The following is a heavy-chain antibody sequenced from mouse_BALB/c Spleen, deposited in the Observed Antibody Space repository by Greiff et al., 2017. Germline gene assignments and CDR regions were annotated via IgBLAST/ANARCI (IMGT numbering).Heavy chain of an antibody. Sequence: EVQLQQSGTVLAWPGASVKMSCKASGYSFTSYWMHWVKQRPGQGLEWIGAIYPGNSDTSYNQKFKGKAKLTAVTSASTAYMELSSLTNEDSAVYYCTRGDGSSFDWYFDVWGAGTTVTVSS. V-gene: IGHV1-5*01. CDR2: IYPGNSDT. D-gene: IGHD1-1*01. J-gene: IGHJ1*01. CDR3: TRGDGSSFDWYFDV. CDR1: GYSFTSYW.